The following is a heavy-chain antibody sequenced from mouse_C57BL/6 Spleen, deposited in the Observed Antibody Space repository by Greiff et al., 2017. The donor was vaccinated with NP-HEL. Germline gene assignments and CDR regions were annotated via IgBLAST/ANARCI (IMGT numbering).Heavy chain of an antibody. D-gene: IGHD2-5*01. CDR3: ARALYSNYDSFAY. Sequence: DVQLQESGPELVKPGASVKIPCKASGYTFTDYNMDWVKQSHGKSLEWIGDINPNNGGTIYNQKFKGKATLTVDKSSSTAYMELRSLTSEDTAVYYCARALYSNYDSFAYWGQGTLVTVSA. CDR2: INPNNGGT. V-gene: IGHV1-18*01. CDR1: GYTFTDYN. J-gene: IGHJ3*01.